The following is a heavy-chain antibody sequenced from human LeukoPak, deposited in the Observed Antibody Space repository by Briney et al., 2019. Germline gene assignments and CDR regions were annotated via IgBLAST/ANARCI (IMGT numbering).Heavy chain of an antibody. D-gene: IGHD6-19*01. CDR1: GFTFSSYS. V-gene: IGHV3-21*04. J-gene: IGHJ6*03. CDR3: ARDAKTYSSGWHYYMDV. Sequence: GGSLRLSCAASGFTFSSYSMNWVRQAPGKGLEWVSSISSSSSYIYYADSVKGRFTISRDNAKNSLYLQMNSLRAEDTAVYYCARDAKTYSSGWHYYMDVWGKGTTVTISS. CDR2: ISSSSSYI.